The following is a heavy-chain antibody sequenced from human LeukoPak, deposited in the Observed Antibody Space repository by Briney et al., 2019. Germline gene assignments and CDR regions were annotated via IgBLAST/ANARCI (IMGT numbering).Heavy chain of an antibody. CDR1: GFTFSSYA. J-gene: IGHJ4*02. D-gene: IGHD3-3*01. V-gene: IGHV3-23*01. CDR3: AKDRFLEWLFLDY. Sequence: PGGSLRLSCAASGFTFSSYALSWVRQAPGKGLEWVSSITDWGAGTFYVDSVKGRFTISRDNSKNMLYLQMNSLRAEDTAVYYCAKDRFLEWLFLDYWGQGTLVTVSS. CDR2: ITDWGAGT.